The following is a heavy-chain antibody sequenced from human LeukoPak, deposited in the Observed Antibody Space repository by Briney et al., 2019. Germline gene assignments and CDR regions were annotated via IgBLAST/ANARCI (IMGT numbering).Heavy chain of an antibody. CDR1: GGSFSGYY. J-gene: IGHJ4*02. CDR3: ARDLLTMVRGVINY. D-gene: IGHD3-10*01. Sequence: SETLSLTCAVYGGSFSGYYWSWIRQPPGKGLEWIGEINHSGSTNYNSSLKSRVTISVDTSKNQFSLKLSSVTAADTAVYYCARDLLTMVRGVINYWGQGTLVTVSS. V-gene: IGHV4-34*01. CDR2: INHSGST.